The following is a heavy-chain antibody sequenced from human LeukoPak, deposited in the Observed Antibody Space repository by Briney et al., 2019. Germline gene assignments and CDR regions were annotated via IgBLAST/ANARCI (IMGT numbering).Heavy chain of an antibody. CDR2: IRYDGSNK. Sequence: GGSLRLSCAASGFTFSSYAMSWVRQAPGKGLEWVAFIRYDGSNKYYADSVKGRFTISRDNSKNTLYLQMNSLRAEDTAVYYCAKDGGRVGGYGGWGQGTLVTVSS. J-gene: IGHJ4*02. CDR3: AKDGGRVGGYGG. D-gene: IGHD5-12*01. CDR1: GFTFSSYA. V-gene: IGHV3-30*02.